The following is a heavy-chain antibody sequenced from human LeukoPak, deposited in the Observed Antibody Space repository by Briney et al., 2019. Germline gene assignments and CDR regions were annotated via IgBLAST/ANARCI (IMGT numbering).Heavy chain of an antibody. D-gene: IGHD5-24*01. CDR3: TSLLEMATIWGIEIDY. V-gene: IGHV3-73*01. CDR1: GFTFSGSA. Sequence: PGGSLRLSCAASGFTFSGSAMHWVRQASGKGLEWVGRIRSKANSYATAYAASVKGRFTISRDDSKNTAYLQMNSLKTEDTAVYYCTSLLEMATIWGIEIDYWGQGTLVTVSS. CDR2: IRSKANSYAT. J-gene: IGHJ4*02.